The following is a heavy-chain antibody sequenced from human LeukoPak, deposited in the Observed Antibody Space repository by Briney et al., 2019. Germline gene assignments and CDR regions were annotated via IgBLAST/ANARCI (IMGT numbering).Heavy chain of an antibody. CDR1: GFTFSRYW. Sequence: GGSLKLSCAASGFTFSRYWMSWARQAPGKGLEWVAKIKQDGSEKYYVDSVKGRFTISRDNAKNSLFLQMDSLRVEDTAVYFCARDDPYFFDYWGQGTLVTVSS. J-gene: IGHJ4*02. CDR2: IKQDGSEK. V-gene: IGHV3-7*01. CDR3: ARDDPYFFDY.